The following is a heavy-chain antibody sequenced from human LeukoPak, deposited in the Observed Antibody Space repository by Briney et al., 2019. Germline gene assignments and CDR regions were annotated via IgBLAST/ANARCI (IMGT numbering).Heavy chain of an antibody. J-gene: IGHJ5*02. CDR1: GGSISSTNYF. V-gene: IGHV4-39*07. CDR2: IYYSGNT. CDR3: ARARYCSGSSCYSHWFDP. Sequence: SETLSLTCTVSGGSISSTNYFWGWIRQPPGKGLEWIASIYYSGNTYYNPSLKSRVTISVGTSKDQFSLKLSSVTAADTAIYYCARARYCSGSSCYSHWFDPWGHGTLVTVSS. D-gene: IGHD2-2*01.